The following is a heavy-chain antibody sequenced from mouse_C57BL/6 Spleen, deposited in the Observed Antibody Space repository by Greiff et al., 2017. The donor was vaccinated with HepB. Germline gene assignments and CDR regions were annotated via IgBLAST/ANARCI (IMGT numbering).Heavy chain of an antibody. CDR2: IYPGDGDT. J-gene: IGHJ1*03. CDR1: GYAFSSSW. Sequence: VQLQQSGPELVKPGASVKISCKASGYAFSSSWMNWVKQRPGKGLEWIGRIYPGDGDTNYNGKFKGKATLTADKSSSTAYMQLSSLTSEDSAVYFCARGYDGYFDVWGTGTTVTVSS. D-gene: IGHD2-12*01. CDR3: ARGYDGYFDV. V-gene: IGHV1-82*01.